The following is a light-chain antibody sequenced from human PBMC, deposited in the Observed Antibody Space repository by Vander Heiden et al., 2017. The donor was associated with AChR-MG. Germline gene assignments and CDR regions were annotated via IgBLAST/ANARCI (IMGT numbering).Light chain of an antibody. CDR2: DAS. Sequence: EVVLMLSPATPPLSPGERATLSCRASQTVSSYLSWYQQKPCQALRLLIYDASNRATGIPARFSGRGSGTDFTLTISSLAPEDFALFYCQQRYNWPWTFGQGAKVGI. J-gene: IGKJ1*01. CDR1: QTVSSY. V-gene: IGKV3-11*01. CDR3: QQRYNWPWT.